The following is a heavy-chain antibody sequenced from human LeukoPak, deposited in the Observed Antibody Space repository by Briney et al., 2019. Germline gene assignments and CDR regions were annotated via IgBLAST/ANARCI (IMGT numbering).Heavy chain of an antibody. CDR3: ARNQHWSRDI. CDR1: GFTFCDCR. J-gene: IGHJ4*02. V-gene: IGHV3-7*01. D-gene: IGHD2-8*02. Sequence: GGSLRLSCAASGFTFCDCRVEWFAQSRGRGLVWVANINKDGSDKYYMDSVTGRFSISRDNAKNSLSLQMNSLRVDDTGVYYCARNQHWSRDIWGQGILVTVSS. CDR2: INKDGSDK.